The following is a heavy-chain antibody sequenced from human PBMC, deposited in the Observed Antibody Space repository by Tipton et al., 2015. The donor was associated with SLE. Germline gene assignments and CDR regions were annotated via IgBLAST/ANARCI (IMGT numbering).Heavy chain of an antibody. CDR3: ARDTSEWIHHVLGY. CDR1: GGSVSSGSYY. CDR2: IYYSGST. V-gene: IGHV4-61*01. D-gene: IGHD5-18*01. Sequence: TLSLTCTVSGGSVSSGSYYWSWIRQPPGKGLEWIGYIYYSGSTNYNPSLKSRVTISVDTSKNQFSLKVSSVTAADTAVYYCARDTSEWIHHVLGYWGQGTLVTVSS. J-gene: IGHJ4*02.